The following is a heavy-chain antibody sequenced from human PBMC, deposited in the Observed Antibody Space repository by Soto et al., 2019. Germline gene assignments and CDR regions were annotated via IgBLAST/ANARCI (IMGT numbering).Heavy chain of an antibody. J-gene: IGHJ5*02. CDR3: ARGPRYPWFEP. V-gene: IGHV4-34*01. CDR2: INHSGST. Sequence: QVQLQQWGAGLLKPSETLSLICAVYGGSFSGYYWSWIRQPPGKGLEWIGEINHSGSTNYNPSLKSRVTISVDTSKNQFSLKLSSVNAADTAVYYCARGPRYPWFEPWGQGTLFTVYS. D-gene: IGHD1-26*01. CDR1: GGSFSGYY.